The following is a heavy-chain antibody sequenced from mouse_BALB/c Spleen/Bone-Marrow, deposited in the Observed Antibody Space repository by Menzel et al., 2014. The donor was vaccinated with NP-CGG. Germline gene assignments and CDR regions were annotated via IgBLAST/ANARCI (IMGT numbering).Heavy chain of an antibody. CDR1: GYTFTDYN. V-gene: IGHV1S29*02. CDR2: IYPYNGGS. J-gene: IGHJ4*01. CDR3: ARLRGYAMDY. Sequence: VQLKQSGPELVKPGASVKISCKASGYTFTDYNIHWVKQSHGKSLEWIGYIYPYNGGSGYNQKFKSKATLTVDNSSSTAYMELRSLTSEDSSVYYCARLRGYAMDYWGQGTSVTVSS. D-gene: IGHD1-1*01.